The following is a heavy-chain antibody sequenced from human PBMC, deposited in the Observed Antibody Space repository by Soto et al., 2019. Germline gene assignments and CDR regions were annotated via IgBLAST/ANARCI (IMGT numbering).Heavy chain of an antibody. Sequence: SETLSLTCTVSGGSISNSRYYWAWIRQPPGKGLEWFGSIYHTGNTYYNPSLRSRVTISVDTSKNLFSLKLTSVTAADTVVFYCARDYYDSSDYTTNWFDPWGQGTLVTVSS. CDR2: IYHTGNT. J-gene: IGHJ5*02. D-gene: IGHD3-22*01. CDR3: ARDYYDSSDYTTNWFDP. V-gene: IGHV4-39*01. CDR1: GGSISNSRYY.